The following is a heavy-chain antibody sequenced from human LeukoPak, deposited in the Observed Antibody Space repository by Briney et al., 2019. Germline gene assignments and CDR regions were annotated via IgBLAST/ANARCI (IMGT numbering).Heavy chain of an antibody. V-gene: IGHV3-48*02. CDR2: ISSSSSTI. J-gene: IGHJ4*02. D-gene: IGHD1-26*01. CDR3: ASSGSYRFDY. Sequence: PGGSLRLSCAASGFTFSSNSMNWVRQAPGKGREWVSDISSSSSTIYYADSVKGRFTISRDNAKNSLYLQMNSLRDEDTAVYYCASSGSYRFDYWGQGTLVTVSS. CDR1: GFTFSSNS.